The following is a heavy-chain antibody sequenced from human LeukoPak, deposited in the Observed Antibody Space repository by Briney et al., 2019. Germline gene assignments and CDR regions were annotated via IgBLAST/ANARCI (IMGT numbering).Heavy chain of an antibody. CDR3: ARPLSGTTDFDY. Sequence: PGGSLRLSCAASGFTFSSYGMHWVRQAPGKGLEWVAVIWYDGSNKYYADSVKGRFTISRDNAKKSLYLQMNSLRAEDTAVYYCARPLSGTTDFDYWGQGTLVTVSS. CDR1: GFTFSSYG. J-gene: IGHJ4*02. D-gene: IGHD1-20*01. V-gene: IGHV3-33*01. CDR2: IWYDGSNK.